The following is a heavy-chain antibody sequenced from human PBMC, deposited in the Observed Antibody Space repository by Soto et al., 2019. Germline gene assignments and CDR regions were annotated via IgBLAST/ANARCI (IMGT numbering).Heavy chain of an antibody. J-gene: IGHJ4*02. D-gene: IGHD5-12*01. V-gene: IGHV1-69*10. CDR3: ARDVEMATGDFDY. Sequence: ASVKVSCKASGGTFSSYAISWVRQAPGQGLEWMGWIIPNNGKANYAQKLQGRVTMTADTSTSTAYMELRSLRSDDTAVYYCARDVEMATGDFDYWGQGTLVTVSS. CDR1: GGTFSSYA. CDR2: IIPNNGKA.